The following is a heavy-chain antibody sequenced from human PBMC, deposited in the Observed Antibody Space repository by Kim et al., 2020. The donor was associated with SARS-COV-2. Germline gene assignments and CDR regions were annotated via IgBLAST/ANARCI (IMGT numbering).Heavy chain of an antibody. CDR3: ARRGDSGYVHY. CDR2: T. J-gene: IGHJ4*02. D-gene: IGHD5-12*01. V-gene: IGHV4-34*01. Sequence: TNYDTSLKSRVTISVDSSKTQFSLKLSSVTAADTAVYYCARRGDSGYVHYWGQGTLVSVSS.